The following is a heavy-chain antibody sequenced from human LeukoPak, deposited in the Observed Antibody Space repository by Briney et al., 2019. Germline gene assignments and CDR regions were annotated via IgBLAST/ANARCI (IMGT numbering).Heavy chain of an antibody. Sequence: SETLSLTCAVYGESFSGYYWSWIRQPPGKGLVWIGEINHSGSTNYNPSLKSRVTISVDTSKNQFSLKLSSVTAADTAVYYCASDSSGYSHDYWGQGTLVTVSS. D-gene: IGHD3-22*01. CDR3: ASDSSGYSHDY. CDR1: GESFSGYY. CDR2: INHSGST. V-gene: IGHV4-34*01. J-gene: IGHJ4*02.